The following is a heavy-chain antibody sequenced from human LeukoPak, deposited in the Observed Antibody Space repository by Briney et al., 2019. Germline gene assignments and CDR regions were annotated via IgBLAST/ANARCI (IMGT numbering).Heavy chain of an antibody. CDR2: ISGDGGST. J-gene: IGHJ4*02. CDR3: ARIPYGEGDY. V-gene: IGHV3-43*02. D-gene: IGHD4-17*01. Sequence: GGSLRLSCAASGFTFSSYSMNWVRQAPGKGLEWVSLISGDGGSTYYADSVKGRFTISRDNSKNSLYLQMNSLRTEDTALYYCARIPYGEGDYWGQGTLVTVSS. CDR1: GFTFSSYS.